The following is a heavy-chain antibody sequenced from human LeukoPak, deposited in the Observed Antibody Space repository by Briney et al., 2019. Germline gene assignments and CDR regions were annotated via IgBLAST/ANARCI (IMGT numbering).Heavy chain of an antibody. Sequence: PGGSLRLSCAASGFTFSSYWMHWVRQAPGKGLVWVSRINSDGSSTSYADSVKGRFTISRDNAKNALYLQMNSLRAEDTAVYYCARSHDYGDYSFDYWGQGTLVTVSS. CDR1: GFTFSSYW. CDR3: ARSHDYGDYSFDY. J-gene: IGHJ4*02. D-gene: IGHD4-17*01. V-gene: IGHV3-74*01. CDR2: INSDGSST.